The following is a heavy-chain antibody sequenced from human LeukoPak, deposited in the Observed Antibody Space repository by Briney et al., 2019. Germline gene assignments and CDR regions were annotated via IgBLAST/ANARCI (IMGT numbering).Heavy chain of an antibody. CDR2: IYYSGST. V-gene: IGHV4-30-4*08. Sequence: SETLSLTCTVSGGSISSGDYYWSWIRQPPGKGLGWIGYIYYSGSTYYNPSLKSRVTISVDTSKNQFSLKLSSVTAADTAVYYCARNAHMDAFDIWGQGTMVTVSS. D-gene: IGHD1-1*01. J-gene: IGHJ3*02. CDR3: ARNAHMDAFDI. CDR1: GGSISSGDYY.